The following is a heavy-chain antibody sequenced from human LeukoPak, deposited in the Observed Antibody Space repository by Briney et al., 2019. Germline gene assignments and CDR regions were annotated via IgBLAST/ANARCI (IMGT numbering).Heavy chain of an antibody. Sequence: ASVKVSCKASGYTFTGYYMHWVRQAPGQGPEWMGWINPNSGGTNYAQKFQGRVTMTRDTSISTAYMELSRLRSDDTAVYYCARAMGVIAAAGTFDYWGQGTLVTVSS. CDR2: INPNSGGT. CDR1: GYTFTGYY. J-gene: IGHJ4*02. CDR3: ARAMGVIAAAGTFDY. D-gene: IGHD6-13*01. V-gene: IGHV1-2*02.